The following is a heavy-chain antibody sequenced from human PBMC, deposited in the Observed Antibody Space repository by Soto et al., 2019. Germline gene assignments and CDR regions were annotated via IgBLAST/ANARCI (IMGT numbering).Heavy chain of an antibody. D-gene: IGHD6-19*01. CDR2: ITAYGDST. V-gene: IGHV3-23*01. J-gene: IGHJ5*02. CDR3: AKDPLWYGSDWYPPAVFDP. Sequence: EVQLLESGGGFVQPGGSLRLSCAASGFTFSNYAMSWVRQAPGKGLEWVSAITAYGDSTHYADSVKGRFTISRDSPKNTLYLQTGSLSAEDTAVYFCAKDPLWYGSDWYPPAVFDPWVQGTLVTVSS. CDR1: GFTFSNYA.